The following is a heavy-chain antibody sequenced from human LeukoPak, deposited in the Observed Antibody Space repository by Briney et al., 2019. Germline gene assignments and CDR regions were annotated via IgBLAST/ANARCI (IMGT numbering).Heavy chain of an antibody. V-gene: IGHV3-23*01. Sequence: TGGSLRLSCAASVFTFSSYAMSWVRQAPGKGLEWLSAMSGSGGTTYYADSVKGRFTISRDNSKNTLYLQMSSLRDEDTAVYYCARASTDFDYWGQGIQVTVSS. D-gene: IGHD1-1*01. CDR3: ARASTDFDY. CDR1: VFTFSSYA. J-gene: IGHJ4*02. CDR2: MSGSGGTT.